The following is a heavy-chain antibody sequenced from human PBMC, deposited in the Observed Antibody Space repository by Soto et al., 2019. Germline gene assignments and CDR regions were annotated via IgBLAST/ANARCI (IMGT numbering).Heavy chain of an antibody. CDR1: GGSISSSSYY. CDR2: IYYSGST. CDR3: TRRAYCGGDCYLSYYFDY. J-gene: IGHJ4*02. V-gene: IGHV4-39*01. Sequence: SETLSLTCTVSGGSISSSSYYWGWIRQPPGKGLEWIGSIYYSGSTYYNPSLKSRVTISVDTSKNQFSLKLSSVTAADTAVYYCTRRAYCGGDCYLSYYFDYWGQGTLVTVSS. D-gene: IGHD2-21*02.